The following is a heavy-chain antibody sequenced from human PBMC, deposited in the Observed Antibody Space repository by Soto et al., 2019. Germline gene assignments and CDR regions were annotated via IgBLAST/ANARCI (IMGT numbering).Heavy chain of an antibody. J-gene: IGHJ4*02. V-gene: IGHV3-7*01. Sequence: GXLRLACAASGCTFSSFWMDWVRQAPGKGLEWVANISPDGSEKHYVDSVKGRFTISRDNARNSLYLQMSSLTAEDSALYYCSRSLNYWGQGTRVTVSS. CDR1: GCTFSSFW. CDR3: SRSLNY. CDR2: ISPDGSEK.